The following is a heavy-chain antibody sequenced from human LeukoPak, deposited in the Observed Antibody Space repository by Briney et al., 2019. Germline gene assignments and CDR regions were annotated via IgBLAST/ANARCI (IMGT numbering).Heavy chain of an antibody. J-gene: IGHJ4*02. V-gene: IGHV4-59*01. D-gene: IGHD6-13*01. CDR1: GGSISTYY. CDR2: MSYSGSS. Sequence: SETLSLTCTVSGGSISTYYWSWIRQPPGKGLEWIGYMSYSGSSSYNPSLRSRVTISVDASKKQFSLKLSSVAAADTAVYYCARDAAGTDYWGQGTLVTVSS. CDR3: ARDAAGTDY.